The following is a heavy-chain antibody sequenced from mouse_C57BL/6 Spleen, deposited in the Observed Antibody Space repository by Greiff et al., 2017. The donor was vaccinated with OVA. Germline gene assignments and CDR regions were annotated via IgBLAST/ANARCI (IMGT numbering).Heavy chain of an antibody. V-gene: IGHV3-6*01. D-gene: IGHD1-1*01. CDR2: ISYDGSN. J-gene: IGHJ4*01. CDR1: GYSITSGYY. Sequence: VQLQQSGPGLVKPSQSLSLTCSVTGYSITSGYYWNWIRQFPGNKLEWMGYISYDGSNNYNPSLKNRISITRDTSKNQFFLKLNSVTTEDTATYYCARYYYGSSWDYYAMDYWGQGTSVTVSS. CDR3: ARYYYGSSWDYYAMDY.